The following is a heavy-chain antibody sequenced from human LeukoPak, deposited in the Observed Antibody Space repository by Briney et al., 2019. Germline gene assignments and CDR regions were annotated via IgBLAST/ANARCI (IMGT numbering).Heavy chain of an antibody. CDR2: VSDGGRT. V-gene: IGHV4-59*01. Sequence: PSETLSLTCSVSGGSITSYYWSWIRQPPGKGLEWIGHVSDGGRTNYSPSLRNRVSISVDTSKNQFSLKLNSVTAADTAVYFCARASTTFDDWGQGTLVTVS. CDR1: GGSITSYY. J-gene: IGHJ4*02. D-gene: IGHD1-14*01. CDR3: ARASTTFDD.